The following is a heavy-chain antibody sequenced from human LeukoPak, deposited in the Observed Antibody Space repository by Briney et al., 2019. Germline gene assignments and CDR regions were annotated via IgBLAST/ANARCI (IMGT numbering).Heavy chain of an antibody. V-gene: IGHV3-21*06. CDR1: GLTFSTSG. Sequence: PGGSLRLSCTTSGLTFSTSGFNWVRQAPGKGLEWVASIGPTGFDRYHADSIKGRFTISRDNANNFLYLQMDSLRAEDTAVYYCATETNGRHYDYWGQGTLLTVSS. D-gene: IGHD1-14*01. J-gene: IGHJ4*02. CDR3: ATETNGRHYDY. CDR2: IGPTGFDR.